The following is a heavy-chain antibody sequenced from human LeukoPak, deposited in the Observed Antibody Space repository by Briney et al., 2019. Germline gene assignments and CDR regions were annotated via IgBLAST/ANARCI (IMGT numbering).Heavy chain of an antibody. Sequence: PSETLSLTCTVSGGSISSGGYYWSWIRQPPGKGLEWIGYIYHSGSTYYNPPLKSRVTISVDRSKNQFSLKLSSVTAADTAVYYCARVVIRYYYYMDVWGKGTTVTVSS. CDR1: GGSISSGGYY. D-gene: IGHD3-22*01. CDR2: IYHSGST. J-gene: IGHJ6*03. CDR3: ARVVIRYYYYMDV. V-gene: IGHV4-30-2*01.